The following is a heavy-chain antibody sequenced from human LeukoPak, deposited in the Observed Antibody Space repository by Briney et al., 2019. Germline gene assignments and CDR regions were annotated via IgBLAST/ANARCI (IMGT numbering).Heavy chain of an antibody. Sequence: GGSLRLSCAASGFTFSSYAMSWVRQAPGKGLEWVSAISGSGGSTYYADSVKGRFTISRDNSKNTLYLQMNSLRAEDTAGYYCARRVPAASINWYFDLWGRGTLVTVSS. CDR1: GFTFSSYA. V-gene: IGHV3-23*01. CDR2: ISGSGGST. CDR3: ARRVPAASINWYFDL. J-gene: IGHJ2*01. D-gene: IGHD2-2*01.